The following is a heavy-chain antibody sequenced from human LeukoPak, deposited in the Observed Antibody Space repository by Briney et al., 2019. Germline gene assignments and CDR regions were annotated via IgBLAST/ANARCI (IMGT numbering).Heavy chain of an antibody. Sequence: GGSLRLSCAASGFTFSSYGMSWVRQAPGKGLQWVSAISGSGGGTYYADSVKGRFTISRDNSKNTLYLQMNSLRAEDTAVYYCATSVATPLGTFDYWGQGTLVTVSS. CDR3: ATSVATPLGTFDY. CDR2: ISGSGGGT. D-gene: IGHD5-12*01. CDR1: GFTFSSYG. V-gene: IGHV3-23*01. J-gene: IGHJ4*02.